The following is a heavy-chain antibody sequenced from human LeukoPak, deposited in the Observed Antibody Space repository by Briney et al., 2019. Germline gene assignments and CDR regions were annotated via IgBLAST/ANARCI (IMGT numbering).Heavy chain of an antibody. CDR2: IYYSGST. D-gene: IGHD6-13*01. V-gene: IGHV4-59*01. J-gene: IGHJ4*02. CDR3: ARVDSSNWYEYRGYFDY. CDR1: GGSISSYY. Sequence: SETLSLTCTVSGGSISSYYWSWIRQPPGKGLEWIGYIYYSGSTNYSPSLKSRVTISVDTSKNQLSLKLSSVTAADTAVYYCARVDSSNWYEYRGYFDYWGQGTLVTVSS.